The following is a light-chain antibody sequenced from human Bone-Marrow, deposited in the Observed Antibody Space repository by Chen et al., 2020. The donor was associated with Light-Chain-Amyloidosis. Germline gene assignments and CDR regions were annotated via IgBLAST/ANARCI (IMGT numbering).Light chain of an antibody. J-gene: IGKJ2*02. V-gene: IGKV3-15*01. CDR1: QSVSSN. Sequence: EIVMTQSPATLSVSPGERATLSCRASQSVSSNLAWYQQKPGQAPRLVIYGASTRAAGIPARFSGSGSGTEFTLTINSMQSEDFAVYYCQQYNNWPPCTFGQGTMLEIK. CDR2: GAS. CDR3: QQYNNWPPCT.